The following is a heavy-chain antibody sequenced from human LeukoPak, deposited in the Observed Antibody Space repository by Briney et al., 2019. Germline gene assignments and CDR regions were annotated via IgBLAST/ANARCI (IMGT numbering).Heavy chain of an antibody. V-gene: IGHV3-21*01. CDR2: ISSSSSYI. CDR1: GFTFSSYS. Sequence: PGGSLRLTCAASGFTFSSYSMNWVRQAPGKGLAWVSSISSSSSYIYYADSVKGRFTISRDNAKNSLYLQMNSLRAEDTAVYYCARDRRYSYYYDSSGYYLDYWGQGTLVTVSS. D-gene: IGHD3-22*01. J-gene: IGHJ4*02. CDR3: ARDRRYSYYYDSSGYYLDY.